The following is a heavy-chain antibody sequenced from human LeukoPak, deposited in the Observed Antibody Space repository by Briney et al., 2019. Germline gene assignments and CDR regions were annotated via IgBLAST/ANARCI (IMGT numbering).Heavy chain of an antibody. Sequence: GGSLRLSCAASGFTFSSYAMHWVRQAPGKGLEWVAVISYDGSNKYYADSVKGRFTISRDNSKNTLYLQMNSLRAEDTAVYYCARDLWDYYYGMDVWGQGTTVTVS. CDR1: GFTFSSYA. CDR3: ARDLWDYYYGMDV. V-gene: IGHV3-30-3*01. CDR2: ISYDGSNK. J-gene: IGHJ6*02. D-gene: IGHD1-26*01.